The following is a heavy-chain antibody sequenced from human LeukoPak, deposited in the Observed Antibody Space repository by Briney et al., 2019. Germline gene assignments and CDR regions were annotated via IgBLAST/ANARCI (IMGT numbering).Heavy chain of an antibody. Sequence: GGSLRLSCAASGFTFSDSAIHWVRQASGKGLEWVGRIRSKANSYATAYAASVKGRFTISRDDSKNTAYLQMNSLKTEDTAVYYCTRSLLYSSGWYEVYWGLGTLVTVSS. CDR3: TRSLLYSSGWYEVY. V-gene: IGHV3-73*01. CDR1: GFTFSDSA. CDR2: IRSKANSYAT. J-gene: IGHJ4*02. D-gene: IGHD6-19*01.